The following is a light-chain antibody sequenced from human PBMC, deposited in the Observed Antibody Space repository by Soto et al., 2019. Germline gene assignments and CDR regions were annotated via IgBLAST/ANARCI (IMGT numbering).Light chain of an antibody. CDR3: QQVHNWPLT. V-gene: IGKV3-15*01. J-gene: IGKJ2*01. CDR1: QSINSE. Sequence: EIVMTQSPATRSLSPGERAALSCRARQSINSELAWYQQKPGQPPMLLIYGASTRATGVPARFTGSESGSEFTLTISGLQSEDFAVYYCQQVHNWPLTFGQGTRLEI. CDR2: GAS.